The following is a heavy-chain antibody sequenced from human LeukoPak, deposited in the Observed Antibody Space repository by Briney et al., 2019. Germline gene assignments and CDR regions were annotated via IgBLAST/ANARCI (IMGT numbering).Heavy chain of an antibody. Sequence: SETLSLTCTVSGGSISSSSYYWGWIRQPPGKGLEWIGSIYYSGSTYYNPSLKSRVTISVDTSKNQFSLKLSSVTAADTAVYYCARTSPKPGGKGKWDAFDIWGQGTMVTVSS. D-gene: IGHD4-23*01. J-gene: IGHJ3*02. CDR3: ARTSPKPGGKGKWDAFDI. CDR1: GGSISSSSYY. V-gene: IGHV4-39*07. CDR2: IYYSGST.